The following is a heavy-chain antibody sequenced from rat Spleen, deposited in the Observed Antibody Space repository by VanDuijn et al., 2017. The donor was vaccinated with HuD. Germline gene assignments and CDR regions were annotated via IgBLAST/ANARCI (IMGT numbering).Heavy chain of an antibody. CDR1: GFTFTNHY. CDR3: ARRHYGYTDYFDY. J-gene: IGHJ2*01. V-gene: IGHV5-25*01. Sequence: EVQLVESGGGLVQPGRSMKLSCAASGFTFTNHYMAWVRQAPTKGLEWVATISYGDSSGHSSTYYRDSVKGRFTISRDNAKSTLSLQMDSLRSEDTATYYCARRHYGYTDYFDYWGQGVMVTVSS. D-gene: IGHD1-4*01. CDR2: ISYGDSSGHSST.